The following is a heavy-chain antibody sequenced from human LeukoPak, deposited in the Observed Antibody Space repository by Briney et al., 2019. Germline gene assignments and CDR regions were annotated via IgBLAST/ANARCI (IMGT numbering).Heavy chain of an antibody. D-gene: IGHD6-13*01. CDR1: VYTFTGYY. V-gene: IGHV1-2*02. Sequence: GASVKVSCKASVYTFTGYYLHWVRQAPGQEIEWMGWLSPNSGDTKFPQKLQGRVTMTRDTSISTAYMELNSLTSDDTAVYFCARATDISSWYLAYWGQGTLVTVSS. CDR3: ARATDISSWYLAY. CDR2: LSPNSGDT. J-gene: IGHJ4*02.